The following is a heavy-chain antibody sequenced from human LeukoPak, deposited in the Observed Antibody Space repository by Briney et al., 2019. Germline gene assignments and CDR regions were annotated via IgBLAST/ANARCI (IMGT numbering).Heavy chain of an antibody. CDR2: ISSSGSTI. CDR1: GFTFSSYE. D-gene: IGHD6-13*01. Sequence: PGGSLRLSCAASGFTFSSYEMNWVRQAPGKGLEWVSYISSSGSTIYYADSVKGRFTISRDNAKNSLYLQMNSLRAEDTAVYYCARAAAGYYYGMDVWGQGTTVTVSS. V-gene: IGHV3-48*03. CDR3: ARAAAGYYYGMDV. J-gene: IGHJ6*02.